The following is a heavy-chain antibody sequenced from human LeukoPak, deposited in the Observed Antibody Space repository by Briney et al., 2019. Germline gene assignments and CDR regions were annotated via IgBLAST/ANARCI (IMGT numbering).Heavy chain of an antibody. CDR2: IYYSGST. V-gene: IGHV4-39*01. J-gene: IGHJ6*02. CDR3: ARPVLRYFDWLPYGMDV. Sequence: SETLSLTCTVSGGSISSSSYYWGWIRQPPGKGLEWIGSIYYSGSTYYNPSLKSRVTISVDTSKNQFSLKLSSVTAADTAVYYCARPVLRYFDWLPYGMDVWGQGTTVTVSS. CDR1: GGSISSSSYY. D-gene: IGHD3-9*01.